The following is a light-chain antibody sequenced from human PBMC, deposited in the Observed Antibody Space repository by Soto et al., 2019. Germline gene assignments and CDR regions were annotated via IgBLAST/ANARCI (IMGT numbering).Light chain of an antibody. CDR3: NQYGSSPRT. CDR2: GAS. Sequence: ELVLTQPPGTLSLSPGARATLSCRASQSVSNNYLGWYQQKPGQAPRLLISGASSRATGIPDRFSGSGSGPDFTVHIRRLEPEDLAVYYCNQYGSSPRTFRQGTKVEIK. CDR1: QSVSNNY. V-gene: IGKV3-20*01. J-gene: IGKJ1*01.